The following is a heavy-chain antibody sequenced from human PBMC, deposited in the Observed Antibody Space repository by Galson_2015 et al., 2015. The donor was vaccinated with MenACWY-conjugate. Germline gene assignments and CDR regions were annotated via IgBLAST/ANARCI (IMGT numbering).Heavy chain of an antibody. J-gene: IGHJ4*02. Sequence: SLSLGCAAWGFTVGSLWVHWVRQAPGLGLVYASAISSSGGSTYYADSVKGRFTISRDTSKNTLYLQMSRLRAEVTAVYYCVNDGPRCGGDGYDMDDWGQGTLVTVSS. CDR1: GFTVGSLW. D-gene: IGHD2-21*01. CDR3: VNDGPRCGGDGYDMDD. V-gene: IGHV3-64D*09. CDR2: ISSSGGST.